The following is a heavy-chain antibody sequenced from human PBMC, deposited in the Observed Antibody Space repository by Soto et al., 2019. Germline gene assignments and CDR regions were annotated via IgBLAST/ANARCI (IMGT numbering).Heavy chain of an antibody. Sequence: ASVKVSCRASGYTVSRYGISGVRQAPGQGLEWMGWISTYNDNTNYAQKFQGRVTMTTDTPTSTAYMELRSLTSDDTAVYYCAREGYCSSGSCALYSHDYFGMDVWGQGTTVTVSS. CDR2: ISTYNDNT. J-gene: IGHJ6*02. D-gene: IGHD2-15*01. CDR3: AREGYCSSGSCALYSHDYFGMDV. V-gene: IGHV1-18*01. CDR1: GYTVSRYG.